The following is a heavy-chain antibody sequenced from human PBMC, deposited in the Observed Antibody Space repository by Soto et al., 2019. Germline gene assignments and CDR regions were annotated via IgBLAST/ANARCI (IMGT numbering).Heavy chain of an antibody. D-gene: IGHD3-22*01. V-gene: IGHV1-69*13. CDR3: ARGESSGYSSPVSFGMAV. Sequence: SVKVSCKASGGTFSSYAISWVRQAPGQGLEWMGGIIPIFGTANYAQKFQGRVTITADESTSTAYMELSSLRSEDTAVYYCARGESSGYSSPVSFGMAVWGQWTPGTV. CDR2: IIPIFGTA. J-gene: IGHJ6*02. CDR1: GGTFSSYA.